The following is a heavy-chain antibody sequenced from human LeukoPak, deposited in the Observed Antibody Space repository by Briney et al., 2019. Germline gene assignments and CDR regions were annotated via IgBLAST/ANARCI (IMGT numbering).Heavy chain of an antibody. D-gene: IGHD3-3*01. V-gene: IGHV3-7*01. CDR2: IKRDGSEK. J-gene: IGHJ5*02. CDR1: GFTFTDYW. CDR3: AKVQDYDLSNWFDP. Sequence: PGGSLRLSCAASGFTFTDYWMSWVRQAPGKGLEWVANIKRDGSEKYYVDSVKGRFTISRDNAKNSLYLQMNSLRTEDTAVYYCAKVQDYDLSNWFDPWGQGTLVTVSS.